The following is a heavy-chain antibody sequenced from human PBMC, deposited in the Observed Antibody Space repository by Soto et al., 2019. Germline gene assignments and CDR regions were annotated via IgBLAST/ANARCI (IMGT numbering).Heavy chain of an antibody. CDR3: ARGPLWFGALGLDAFDI. D-gene: IGHD3-10*01. CDR1: GYTFTSYA. Sequence: QVQLVQSGAEVKKPGASVKVSCKASGYTFTSYAMHSVRQAPGQRLEWMGWINAGNGNTKYSQKFQGRVTITRDTSANTDYMELSSLRSEDTAVYYCARGPLWFGALGLDAFDIWGQGTMVTVSS. CDR2: INAGNGNT. J-gene: IGHJ3*02. V-gene: IGHV1-3*01.